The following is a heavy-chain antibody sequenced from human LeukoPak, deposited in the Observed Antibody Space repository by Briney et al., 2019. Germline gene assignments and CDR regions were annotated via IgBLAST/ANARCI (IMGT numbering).Heavy chain of an antibody. Sequence: PGRSLRLSCAASGFTFSSYSMNWVRQAPGKGLEWVSSISSSSSYIYYADSVKGRFTISRDNAKNSLYLQMNSLRAEDTAVYYCARLIPYDFWSGGTWYYYYYMDVWGKGTTVTVSS. V-gene: IGHV3-21*01. D-gene: IGHD3-3*01. CDR1: GFTFSSYS. CDR3: ARLIPYDFWSGGTWYYYYYMDV. J-gene: IGHJ6*03. CDR2: ISSSSSYI.